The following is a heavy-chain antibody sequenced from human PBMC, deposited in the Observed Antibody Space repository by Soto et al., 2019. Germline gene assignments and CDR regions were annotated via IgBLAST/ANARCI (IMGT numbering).Heavy chain of an antibody. V-gene: IGHV2-5*02. Sequence: QITLKESGPTLVRPTQTLTLTCTFSGFSLSTSGVGVAWIRQPPGKALEWLALIYWDDDERYSPSLKSRLTITKDTSKNQVVLTMTNMDPVDTATYYRAHPYNNILTEYYGYCDYWGHGILVTVSS. CDR2: IYWDDDE. CDR3: AHPYNNILTEYYGYCDY. CDR1: GFSLSTSGVG. D-gene: IGHD3-9*01. J-gene: IGHJ4*01.